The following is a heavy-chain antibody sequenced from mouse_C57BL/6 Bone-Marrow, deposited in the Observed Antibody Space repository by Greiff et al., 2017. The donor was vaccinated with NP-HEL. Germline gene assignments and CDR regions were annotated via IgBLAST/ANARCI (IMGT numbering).Heavy chain of an antibody. D-gene: IGHD2-12*01. V-gene: IGHV1-76*01. Sequence: QVQLQQSGAELVRPGASVKLSCKASGYTFTDYYINWVKQRPGQGLEWIARIYPGSGNTYYNEKLKGKATLTAEKSSSTAYMQLSSLTSEDSAVYFCAKGNDSVDYWGQGTTLTVSS. CDR1: GYTFTDYY. CDR2: IYPGSGNT. J-gene: IGHJ2*01. CDR3: AKGNDSVDY.